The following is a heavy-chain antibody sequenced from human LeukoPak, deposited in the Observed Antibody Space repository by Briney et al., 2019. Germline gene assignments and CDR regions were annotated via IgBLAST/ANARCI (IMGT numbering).Heavy chain of an antibody. V-gene: IGHV4-34*01. CDR2: INHSGST. J-gene: IGHJ4*02. CDR1: GGSFSGYY. D-gene: IGHD1-7*01. CDR3: ARGPGVTGTIGFDY. Sequence: NPSETLSLTCAVYGGSFSGYYWSRIRQPPGKGLEWIGEINHSGSTNYNPSLKSRVTISVDTSKNQFSLKLSSVTAADTAVYYCARGPGVTGTIGFDYWGQGTLVTVSS.